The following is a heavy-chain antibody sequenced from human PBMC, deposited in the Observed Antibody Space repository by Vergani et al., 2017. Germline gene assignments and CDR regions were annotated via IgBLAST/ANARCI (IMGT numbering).Heavy chain of an antibody. V-gene: IGHV4-34*01. Sequence: QVQLQQWGAGLLKPSETLSLTCAVYGGSFSDYYWSWIRQPPGKGLEWIGEINHSGSTNYNPSLKSRVTISVDTSKNQFSLTLSSVTAADTAVYYCARGDRVGATTGGVDYWGQGTLVTVSS. CDR2: INHSGST. CDR3: ARGDRVGATTGGVDY. D-gene: IGHD1-26*01. CDR1: GGSFSDYY. J-gene: IGHJ4*02.